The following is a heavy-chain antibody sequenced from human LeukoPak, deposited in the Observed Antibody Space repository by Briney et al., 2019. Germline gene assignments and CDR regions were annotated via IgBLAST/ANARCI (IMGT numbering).Heavy chain of an antibody. CDR3: AGVIPGYVDDSSGYYYWFDP. CDR2: INHSGST. V-gene: IGHV4-34*01. Sequence: PSETLSLTCAVYGGSFSGYYWSWIRQPPGKGLEWIGEINHSGSTNYNPSLKSRVTISVDTSKNQFSLKLSSVTAADTAVYYCAGVIPGYVDDSSGYYYWFDPWGQGTLVTVSS. CDR1: GGSFSGYY. J-gene: IGHJ5*02. D-gene: IGHD3-22*01.